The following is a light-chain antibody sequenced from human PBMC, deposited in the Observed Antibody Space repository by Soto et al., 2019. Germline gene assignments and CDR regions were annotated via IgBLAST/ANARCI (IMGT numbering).Light chain of an antibody. CDR3: QQYDAYPLT. J-gene: IGKJ4*01. CDR1: QSISTW. Sequence: DIQKTQSPSTLSASVGDRVTISCRASQSISTWLAWYQQKPGKAPKLLIHKASTLESGVPSRFSGGGSGTDFTLTIHSLQPDDFATYYCQQYDAYPLTFGGGTKVDIK. CDR2: KAS. V-gene: IGKV1-5*03.